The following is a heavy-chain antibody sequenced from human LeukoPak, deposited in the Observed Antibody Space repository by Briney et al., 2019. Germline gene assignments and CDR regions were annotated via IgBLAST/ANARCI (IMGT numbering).Heavy chain of an antibody. CDR2: MNPNSGNT. CDR1: GYTFTSYD. J-gene: IGHJ4*02. D-gene: IGHD6-19*01. Sequence: ASVKVSCKASGYTFTSYDINWVRQATGQGLEWMGWMNPNSGNTGYAQKLQGRVTMTTDTSTSTAYMELRSLRSDDTAVYYCARDTRSALPGYWGQGTLVTVSS. V-gene: IGHV1-8*02. CDR3: ARDTRSALPGY.